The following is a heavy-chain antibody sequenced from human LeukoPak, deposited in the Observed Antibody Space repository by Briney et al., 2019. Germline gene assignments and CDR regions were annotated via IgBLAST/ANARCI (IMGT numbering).Heavy chain of an antibody. J-gene: IGHJ4*02. D-gene: IGHD3-22*01. Sequence: LPGGSLRLSCAASGFTFSSYWMHWVRQAPGKGLVWVSHINSDGTFTTYADSVKGRFTISRDNAKNSLYLQMNSLRAEDTALYYCAKDLNYYDSSGFDYWGQGTLVTVSS. CDR3: AKDLNYYDSSGFDY. CDR2: INSDGTFT. V-gene: IGHV3-74*01. CDR1: GFTFSSYW.